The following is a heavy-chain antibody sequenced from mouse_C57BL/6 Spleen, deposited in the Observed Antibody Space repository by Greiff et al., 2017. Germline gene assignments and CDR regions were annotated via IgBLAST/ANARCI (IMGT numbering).Heavy chain of an antibody. CDR2: ISDGGSYT. CDR3: ARGDGYYAMDY. V-gene: IGHV5-4*03. J-gene: IGHJ4*01. D-gene: IGHD3-3*01. Sequence: EVMLVESGGGLVKPGGSLKLSCAASGFTFSSYAMSWVRQNPEKRLEWVATISDGGSYTYYQDNVKGRFTISRDNAKNNLYLQMRHLKSEDTAMYYCARGDGYYAMDYWGQGTAVTVSS. CDR1: GFTFSSYA.